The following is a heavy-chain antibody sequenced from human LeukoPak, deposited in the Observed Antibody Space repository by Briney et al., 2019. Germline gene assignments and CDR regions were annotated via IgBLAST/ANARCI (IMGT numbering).Heavy chain of an antibody. CDR3: ARARSSTFSYSGY. V-gene: IGHV3-33*01. Sequence: GRSLRLSCAASGFPFSYYGMHWVRQAPGKGLEWLAVIWSDGSNKYYADSAKGRFTISRDNSKNTLYLEMNSLRAEDTAVYFCARARSSTFSYSGYWGQGTLVTVSS. D-gene: IGHD2-21*01. CDR1: GFPFSYYG. CDR2: IWSDGSNK. J-gene: IGHJ4*02.